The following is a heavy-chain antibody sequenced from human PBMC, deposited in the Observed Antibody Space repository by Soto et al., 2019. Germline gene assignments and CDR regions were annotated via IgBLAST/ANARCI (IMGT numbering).Heavy chain of an antibody. Sequence: SETLSLTCTVSGGSISSSSYYWGWIRQPPGKGQEWIGEINHSGSTNYNPSLKSRVTISVDTSKNQFSLMLISVTAADTAVYYCARGVVRFLEWLSSNTSYYYYYMDVWGKGTTVTVSS. CDR2: INHSGST. J-gene: IGHJ6*03. CDR1: GGSISSSSYY. CDR3: ARGVVRFLEWLSSNTSYYYYYMDV. V-gene: IGHV4-39*07. D-gene: IGHD3-3*01.